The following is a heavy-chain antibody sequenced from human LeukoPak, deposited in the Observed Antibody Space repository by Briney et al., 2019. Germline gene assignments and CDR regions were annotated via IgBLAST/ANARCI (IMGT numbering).Heavy chain of an antibody. V-gene: IGHV3-21*01. CDR2: ISSSSSYI. D-gene: IGHD3-3*01. J-gene: IGHJ4*02. CDR3: ARGEAYYDFWSGYYLFDY. Sequence: AGGSLRLSCTASGFTFSSYSMNWVRQAPGKGLEWVSSISSSSSYIYYADSVKGRFTISRDNAKNSLYLQMNSLRAEDTAVYYCARGEAYYDFWSGYYLFDYWGQGTLVTVSS. CDR1: GFTFSSYS.